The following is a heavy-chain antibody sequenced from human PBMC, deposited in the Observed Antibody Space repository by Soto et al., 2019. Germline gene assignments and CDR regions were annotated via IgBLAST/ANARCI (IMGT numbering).Heavy chain of an antibody. Sequence: TLSLTFTVSGGSISSYYWSWIRQPPGKGLDWIGYIYYSGSTNYNPSLKSRVTISVDTSKNQFSLKLSSVTAADTAVYYCASTEGYCSGGSCYAEAHFDYWGQGTLVTVSS. D-gene: IGHD2-15*01. J-gene: IGHJ4*02. CDR1: GGSISSYY. CDR2: IYYSGST. CDR3: ASTEGYCSGGSCYAEAHFDY. V-gene: IGHV4-59*08.